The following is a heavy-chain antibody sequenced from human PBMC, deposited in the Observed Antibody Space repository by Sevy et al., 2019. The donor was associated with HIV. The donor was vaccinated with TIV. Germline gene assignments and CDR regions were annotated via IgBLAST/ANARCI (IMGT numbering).Heavy chain of an antibody. V-gene: IGHV4-31*03. CDR1: GGSISSGGYY. CDR3: AREGVSWRSSTSRRTENWFDP. Sequence: SEILSLTCTVSGGSISSGGYYWSWIRQHPGKGLEWIGYIYYSGSTYYNPSLKSRVTISVDTSKNQFSLKLSSVTAADTAVYYCAREGVSWRSSTSRRTENWFDPWGQGTLVTVSS. J-gene: IGHJ5*02. CDR2: IYYSGST. D-gene: IGHD2-2*01.